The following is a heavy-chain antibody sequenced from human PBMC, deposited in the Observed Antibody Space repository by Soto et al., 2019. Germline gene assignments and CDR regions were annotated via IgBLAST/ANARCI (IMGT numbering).Heavy chain of an antibody. J-gene: IGHJ4*02. CDR3: ATSFGSGSRAVDY. CDR2: FNPILSFS. V-gene: IGHV1-69*02. D-gene: IGHD3-10*01. Sequence: QVQLVQSGAEVKKPGSSVKVSCKASGDTFNFYTINWVRQAPGLGLEWMGRFNPILSFSNSALKFQGRVTLTADKSPSTAYIVLSSLRSEDTAIYYCATSFGSGSRAVDYWGQGALVTVSS. CDR1: GDTFNFYT.